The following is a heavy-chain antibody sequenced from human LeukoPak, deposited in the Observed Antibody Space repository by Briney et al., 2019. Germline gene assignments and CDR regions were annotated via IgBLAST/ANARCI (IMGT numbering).Heavy chain of an antibody. CDR2: ISPYNGNT. CDR3: ARQANWGSLDY. J-gene: IGHJ4*02. V-gene: IGHV1-18*01. Sequence: ASVKVSCKASGYTFTSYGISWVRQAPGQGLEWMGWISPYNGNTNYAQIFQGRVTMTTDTSTSTAYMELRSLRSDVTAVYYCARQANWGSLDYWGQGTLVTVSS. D-gene: IGHD7-27*01. CDR1: GYTFTSYG.